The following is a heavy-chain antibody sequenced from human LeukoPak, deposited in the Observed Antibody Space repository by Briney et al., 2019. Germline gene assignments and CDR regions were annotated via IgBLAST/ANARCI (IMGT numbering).Heavy chain of an antibody. V-gene: IGHV1-46*01. CDR1: GYTFTSYY. CDR3: VRTPPNWGADY. Sequence: ASVKVSRKASGYTFTSYYMHWVRQAPGQGLEWMGIINPSGGSTSYAQKFQGRVTMTRDTSTSTVYMELSSLGSEDTAVYYCVRTPPNWGADYWGQGTLVTVSS. J-gene: IGHJ4*02. CDR2: INPSGGST. D-gene: IGHD7-27*01.